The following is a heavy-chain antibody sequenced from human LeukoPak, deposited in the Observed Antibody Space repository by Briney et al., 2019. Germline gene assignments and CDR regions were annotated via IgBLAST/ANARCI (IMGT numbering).Heavy chain of an antibody. CDR2: ITGGGDYT. J-gene: IGHJ6*02. Sequence: GGSLRLSCAASGFTFSSYVMTWVRQAPGKGLEWVSAITGGGDYTYYADSVKGRFSISRDNSKNTVSLQLNSLRAEDTAVYYCARVTVTNYYYGMDVWGQGTTVTVSS. D-gene: IGHD4-17*01. CDR1: GFTFSSYV. V-gene: IGHV3-23*01. CDR3: ARVTVTNYYYGMDV.